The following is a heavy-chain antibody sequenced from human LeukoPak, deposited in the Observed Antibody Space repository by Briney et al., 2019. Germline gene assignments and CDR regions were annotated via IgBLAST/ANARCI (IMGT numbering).Heavy chain of an antibody. D-gene: IGHD6-13*01. V-gene: IGHV3-30-3*01. CDR3: ARDSSSWYFDY. CDR1: GFTFSSYA. Sequence: PGGSLRLSCAASGFTFSSYAMHWVRQAPGKGLEWVAVISYDGSNKYYADSVKGRFTISRDNSKSTLYLQMNSLRAEDTAVYYCARDSSSWYFDYWGQGTLVTVSS. CDR2: ISYDGSNK. J-gene: IGHJ4*02.